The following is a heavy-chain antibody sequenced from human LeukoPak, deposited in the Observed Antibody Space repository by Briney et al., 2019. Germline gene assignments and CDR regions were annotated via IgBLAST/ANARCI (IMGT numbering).Heavy chain of an antibody. D-gene: IGHD1-26*01. J-gene: IGHJ4*02. CDR2: IYSGGET. CDR3: AAHRRVGATMQHDS. V-gene: IGHV3-53*01. CDR1: GFTVTSNY. Sequence: GGSLRLSCAVSGFTVTSNYMSWVRQAPGKGLEWVSVIYSGGETYYADSVKGRFTISRDDSKNTLYLQMSNLRAEDTAVYYCAAHRRVGATMQHDSWGQGTLVTVSS.